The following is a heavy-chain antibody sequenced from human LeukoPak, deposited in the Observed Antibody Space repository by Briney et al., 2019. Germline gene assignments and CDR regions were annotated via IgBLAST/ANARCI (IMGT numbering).Heavy chain of an antibody. CDR1: GFTFRSYA. CDR3: AKDRSGSNSGFDY. CDR2: ISGSGGST. J-gene: IGHJ4*02. D-gene: IGHD1-26*01. V-gene: IGHV3-23*01. Sequence: PGGSLRLSCAASGFTFRSYAMSWVRQASGKGLEWVSVISGSGGSTYYADSVKGRFTISRDSSKNTLYLQMNSLRAEDTAVYYCAKDRSGSNSGFDYWGQGTLVTVSS.